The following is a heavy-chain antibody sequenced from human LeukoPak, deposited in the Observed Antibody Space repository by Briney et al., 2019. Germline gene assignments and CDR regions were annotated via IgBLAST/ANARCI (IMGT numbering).Heavy chain of an antibody. CDR2: IDYSGGT. J-gene: IGHJ4*02. Sequence: PSETLSLTCTVSVGSISSSRYYWGWIRQPPGNGLEWIGYIDYSGGTYYNPSRKSRVTISVDTSKNQFSLKLSSVTAADTAVYYCASTVNYYASATNFDYWGQGTLVTVSS. CDR1: VGSISSSRYY. V-gene: IGHV4-39*01. CDR3: ASTVNYYASATNFDY. D-gene: IGHD3-10*01.